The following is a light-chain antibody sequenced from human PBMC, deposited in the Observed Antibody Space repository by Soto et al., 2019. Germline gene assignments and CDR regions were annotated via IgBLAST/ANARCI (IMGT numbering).Light chain of an antibody. CDR1: SSDVGGYNY. CDR3: SSYPSSSTHWV. CDR2: DVS. J-gene: IGLJ3*02. V-gene: IGLV2-14*01. Sequence: QSALTQPASVSGSPGQSITISCTGTSSDVGGYNYVSWYQQHPGKAPKLMIYDVSNRPSGVSNRFSGSKSGNTASLTISGLQAEDEADYYCSSYPSSSTHWVFGGGIKLTVL.